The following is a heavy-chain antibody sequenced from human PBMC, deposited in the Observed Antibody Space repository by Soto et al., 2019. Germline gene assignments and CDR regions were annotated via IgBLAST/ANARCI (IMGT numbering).Heavy chain of an antibody. CDR3: TRRYSYMNFDY. D-gene: IGHD5-18*01. CDR2: IRSKAYGGTT. Sequence: GGSLRLSCTASGFTFGDYAMSWFRQAPGKGLEWVGFIRSKAYGGTTEYAASVKGRFTISRDDSKSIAYLQMNSLKTEDTAVYYCTRRYSYMNFDYWGQGTLVTVSS. CDR1: GFTFGDYA. V-gene: IGHV3-49*03. J-gene: IGHJ4*02.